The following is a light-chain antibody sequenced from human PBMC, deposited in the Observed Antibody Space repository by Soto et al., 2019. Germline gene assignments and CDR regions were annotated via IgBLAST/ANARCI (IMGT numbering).Light chain of an antibody. CDR1: SSDVGAYNY. CDR3: CSYAGYYSLV. J-gene: IGLJ2*01. CDR2: EVN. Sequence: QSALTQPPSASGSPGQSVTISCTGTSSDVGAYNYVSWYQQHPGKAPKLILYEVNQRPSGVPDRFSGSKSGNTASLTISGLQPEDEADYYCCSYAGYYSLVFGGGTKLTVL. V-gene: IGLV2-8*01.